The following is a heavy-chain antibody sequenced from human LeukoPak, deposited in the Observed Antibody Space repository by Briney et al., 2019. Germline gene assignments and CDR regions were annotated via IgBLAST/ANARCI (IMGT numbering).Heavy chain of an antibody. D-gene: IGHD2/OR15-2a*01. V-gene: IGHV3-74*01. CDR3: ANSRG. CDR2: INSDGSTT. CDR1: GFTFSSYW. Sequence: GGSLRLSCAASGFTFSSYWMHWVRHAPGKGLVWVSRINSDGSTTIYADSVKGRFTISRDNAKNTLYLQMNSLRVEDTAVYYCANSRGWGQGTLVTVSS. J-gene: IGHJ4*02.